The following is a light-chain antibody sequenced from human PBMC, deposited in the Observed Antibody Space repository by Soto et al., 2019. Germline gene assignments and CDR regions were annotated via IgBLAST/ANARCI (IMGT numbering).Light chain of an antibody. CDR3: QHYGGSPRT. V-gene: IGKV3-20*01. Sequence: EIVLTQSPGTLSLSPGDRATLSCRASQSVRSTHLAWYQHKPGQAPRLLIYGVSSRAIGIPDRFSGSGSGADFTLTISRLEPEDLAVYYCQHYGGSPRTFGQGTNLEIK. CDR2: GVS. CDR1: QSVRSTH. J-gene: IGKJ2*01.